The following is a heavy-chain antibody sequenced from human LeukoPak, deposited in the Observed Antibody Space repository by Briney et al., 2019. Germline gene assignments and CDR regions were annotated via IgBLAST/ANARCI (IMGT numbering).Heavy chain of an antibody. CDR1: GFIFTNYF. J-gene: IGHJ4*02. Sequence: GGSLRLSCAASGFIFTNYFMSWVRQAPGKGLEWVSGISGSGGSTYYADSVKGRFTISRDNSKNTLYLQMNSLTAEDTAVYYCAKDSVPYYYGSGSYPDYWGQGTLVTVSS. CDR3: AKDSVPYYYGSGSYPDY. V-gene: IGHV3-23*01. D-gene: IGHD3-10*01. CDR2: ISGSGGST.